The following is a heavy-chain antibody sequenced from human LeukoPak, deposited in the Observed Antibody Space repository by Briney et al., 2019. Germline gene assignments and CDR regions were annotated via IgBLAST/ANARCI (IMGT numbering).Heavy chain of an antibody. CDR1: GGSISSNNW. CDR3: AREMDAHPRIVV. V-gene: IGHV4-4*02. J-gene: IGHJ1*01. CDR2: IYHSGSP. D-gene: IGHD2-21*01. Sequence: SETLSLTCAVSGGSISSNNWWGWVRQPPGKGLEWIGEIYHSGSPNYNPSLKSRVIISVDTSKNQFSLNLNSVTAADTAVYYCAREMDAHPRIVVWGQGTLVTVSS.